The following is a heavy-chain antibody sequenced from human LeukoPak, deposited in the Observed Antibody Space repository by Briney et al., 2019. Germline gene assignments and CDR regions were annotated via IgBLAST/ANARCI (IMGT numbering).Heavy chain of an antibody. CDR2: IYPGDSDS. J-gene: IGHJ6*02. V-gene: IGHV5-51*01. Sequence: GASLQISCKGSGYCFTSYWIGWVRQMPAKGLEWMGIIYPGDSDSRYSQSSQGQGTISADKSIITAYLQWSSLKVSDTAMYYCAGHGIVVVPAASLSRDVWGQGTTVTVSS. CDR3: AGHGIVVVPAASLSRDV. CDR1: GYCFTSYW. D-gene: IGHD2-2*01.